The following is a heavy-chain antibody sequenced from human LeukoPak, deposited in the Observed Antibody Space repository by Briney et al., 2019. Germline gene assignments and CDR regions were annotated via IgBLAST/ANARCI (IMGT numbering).Heavy chain of an antibody. J-gene: IGHJ4*02. Sequence: PGGSLRLSCAASGFTFSSYAMSWVRQAPGKGLEWVSAISGSGGSTYYADSVKGRFTISRDNSKNTLYLQMNSLRAEDTAVYYCAKVHHSDYYDSSGYSEDYWGQGTLVTVSS. CDR2: ISGSGGST. V-gene: IGHV3-23*01. CDR3: AKVHHSDYYDSSGYSEDY. CDR1: GFTFSSYA. D-gene: IGHD3-22*01.